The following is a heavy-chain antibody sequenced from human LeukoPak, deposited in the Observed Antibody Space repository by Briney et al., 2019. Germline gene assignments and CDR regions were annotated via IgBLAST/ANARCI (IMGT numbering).Heavy chain of an antibody. CDR3: ARGMKGSYEGNPLDY. D-gene: IGHD3-16*01. CDR2: ISSSGSTI. CDR1: GFTFSSYE. J-gene: IGHJ4*02. Sequence: GGSLRLSCAASGFTFSSYEMNWVRQAPGKGLESVSYISSSGSTIYYADSVKGRFTISRDNAKNSLYLQMNSLRAEDTAVYYCARGMKGSYEGNPLDYWGQGTLVTVSS. V-gene: IGHV3-48*03.